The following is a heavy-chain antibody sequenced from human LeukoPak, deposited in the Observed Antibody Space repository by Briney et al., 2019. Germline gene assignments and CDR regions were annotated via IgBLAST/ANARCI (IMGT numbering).Heavy chain of an antibody. D-gene: IGHD2-2*01. CDR3: AKDYGGYCSSTSCYFWDY. J-gene: IGHJ4*02. V-gene: IGHV3-30*02. CDR1: GFTFSSYG. Sequence: PGGSLRLSCAASGFTFSSYGMHWVRQAPGKGLEWVAFIRYDGSNKYYADSVKGRFTISRDNSKNTLYLQMNSLRAEDTAVYYCAKDYGGYCSSTSCYFWDYWGQGTLVTVSS. CDR2: IRYDGSNK.